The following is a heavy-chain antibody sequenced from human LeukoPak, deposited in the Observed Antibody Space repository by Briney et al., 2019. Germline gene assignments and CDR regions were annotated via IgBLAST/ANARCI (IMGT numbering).Heavy chain of an antibody. Sequence: GGSLRLSCAASGFNFSSNYMSWVRQAPGKGLEWVSVIYSGGRTYYADSVKGRFTISRDNSKNTLYLQMNSLRAEDTAVYYCARWGLSAFDIWGQGTMVTVSS. CDR3: ARWGLSAFDI. D-gene: IGHD3-16*01. CDR2: IYSGGRT. J-gene: IGHJ3*02. V-gene: IGHV3-66*02. CDR1: GFNFSSNY.